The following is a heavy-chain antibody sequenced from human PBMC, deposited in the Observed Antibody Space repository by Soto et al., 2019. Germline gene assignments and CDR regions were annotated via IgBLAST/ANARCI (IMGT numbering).Heavy chain of an antibody. D-gene: IGHD2-15*01. J-gene: IGHJ4*02. CDR3: ARDWCSGGSCYSGSYGY. Sequence: QVQLVQSGAEVKKPGASVKVSCKASGYTFTSYAMHWVRQAPGQRLEWMGWINAGNGNTKYSQKFQGRVTITRDTSESTAYMELSSLRSEDTAVYYCARDWCSGGSCYSGSYGYWGQGTLVTVSS. CDR2: INAGNGNT. CDR1: GYTFTSYA. V-gene: IGHV1-3*01.